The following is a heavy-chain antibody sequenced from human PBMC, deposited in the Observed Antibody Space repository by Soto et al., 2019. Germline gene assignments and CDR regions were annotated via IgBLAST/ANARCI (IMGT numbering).Heavy chain of an antibody. J-gene: IGHJ6*02. V-gene: IGHV1-46*01. CDR3: ARVGYSSTGTTLHFHGLDV. CDR1: VYTFTSYG. CDR2: IYPRGGST. D-gene: IGHD3-22*01. Sequence: ASVNVSCKASVYTFTSYGIHWVRQAPGQRLESMGIIYPRGGSTIYAQKFQGKVTMTRDTSTHTLYMELSSLGSEDTAIYYCARVGYSSTGTTLHFHGLDVWGQGTTVTVSS.